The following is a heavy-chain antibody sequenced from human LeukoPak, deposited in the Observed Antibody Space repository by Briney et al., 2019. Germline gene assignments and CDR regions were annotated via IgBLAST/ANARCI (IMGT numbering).Heavy chain of an antibody. CDR2: IYYSGST. CDR3: ARDVYGSGSLFRDGHNKGFDY. J-gene: IGHJ4*02. D-gene: IGHD3-10*01. CDR1: GGSISSYY. Sequence: SETLSLTCTVSGGSISSYYWSWIRQPPGKGLEWIGYIYYSGSTNYNPSLKSRVTISVDTSKNQFSLKLSSVTAADTAVYYCARDVYGSGSLFRDGHNKGFDYWGQGTLVTVSS. V-gene: IGHV4-59*01.